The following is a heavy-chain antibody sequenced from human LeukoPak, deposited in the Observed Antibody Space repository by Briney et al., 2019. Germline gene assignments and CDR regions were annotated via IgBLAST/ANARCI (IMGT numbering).Heavy chain of an antibody. V-gene: IGHV4-39*01. CDR2: IYYSGST. J-gene: IGHJ5*02. CDR3: ALGVVTASTWFDP. D-gene: IGHD3-3*01. Sequence: PSETLSLTCTVSGGSISSSSYYWGWIRQPPGKGLEWIGSIYYSGSTYYNPSLKSRVTISVDTSKNQFSLKLSPVTAADTAVYYCALGVVTASTWFDPWGQGTLVTVSS. CDR1: GGSISSSSYY.